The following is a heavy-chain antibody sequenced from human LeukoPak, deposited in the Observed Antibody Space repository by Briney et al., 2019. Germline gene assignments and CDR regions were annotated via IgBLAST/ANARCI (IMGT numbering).Heavy chain of an antibody. CDR2: ISSSSSYI. Sequence: GGSLRLSCAASGFTFSSYSMNWVRQAPGKGLEWVSSISSSSSYIYYADSVKGRFTFSRDNAKNSLYLQMNSLRAEDTAVYYCARARELRTRYYYYYYMDVWGKGTTVTVSS. CDR1: GFTFSSYS. D-gene: IGHD1-26*01. CDR3: ARARELRTRYYYYYYMDV. V-gene: IGHV3-21*01. J-gene: IGHJ6*03.